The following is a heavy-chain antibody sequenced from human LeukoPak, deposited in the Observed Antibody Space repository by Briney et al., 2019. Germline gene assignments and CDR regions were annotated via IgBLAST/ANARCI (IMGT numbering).Heavy chain of an antibody. CDR1: GFTFSSYS. J-gene: IGHJ3*02. CDR3: ARYCGGDCYTGGLDAFDI. D-gene: IGHD2-21*01. CDR2: ISSSSSYI. V-gene: IGHV3-21*01. Sequence: GGSLRLSCAASGFTFSSYSMNWVRQAPGKGLEWVSSISSSSSYIYYADSVKGRFTISRDNSKNTLYLQMNSLRAEDTAVYYCARYCGGDCYTGGLDAFDIWGQGTMVTVSS.